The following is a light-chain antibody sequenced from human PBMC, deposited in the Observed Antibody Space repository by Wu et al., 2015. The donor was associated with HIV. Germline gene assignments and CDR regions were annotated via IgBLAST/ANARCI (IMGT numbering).Light chain of an antibody. CDR1: QSVSGN. CDR3: QQYNNRPRT. CDR2: GAS. V-gene: IGKV3-15*01. Sequence: ETIMTQSPVTLSVSPGERATLTCRASQSVSGNVAWYQQKPGQAPRLVIYGASTRNTGFPARFSGSGSGTEFTLSIINVQPEDSAVYYCQQYNNRPRTFGLGTRWKSN. J-gene: IGKJ1*01.